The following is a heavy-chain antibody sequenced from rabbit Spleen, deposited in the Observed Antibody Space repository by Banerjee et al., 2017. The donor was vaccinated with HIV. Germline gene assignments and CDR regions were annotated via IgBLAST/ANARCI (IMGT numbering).Heavy chain of an antibody. D-gene: IGHD4-1*01. V-gene: IGHV1S45*01. Sequence: QEQLEESGGGLVKPGGTLTLTCKASGFSFSSVYWICWVRQAPGKGLEWIACIDVGNKGTTYYASWAKGRFTISKTSSTTVTLQMTSLTAADMAIYFCARDGSGWGANFDSWGPGTLVTVS. CDR1: GFSFSSVYW. CDR3: ARDGSGWGANFDS. J-gene: IGHJ4*01. CDR2: IDVGNKGTT.